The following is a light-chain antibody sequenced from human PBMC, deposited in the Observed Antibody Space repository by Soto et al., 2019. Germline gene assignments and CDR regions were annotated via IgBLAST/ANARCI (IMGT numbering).Light chain of an antibody. Sequence: DIQMTQSPSTLSASVGDRVTITCRASQSISSWLAWYQQKPGKAPKLLIYKASTLKSGVPSRFSGSGSGTEFTLTISSLQPEDFATYYCQQANSFPRTFGQGTRLEIK. CDR2: KAS. CDR3: QQANSFPRT. CDR1: QSISSW. J-gene: IGKJ5*01. V-gene: IGKV1-5*03.